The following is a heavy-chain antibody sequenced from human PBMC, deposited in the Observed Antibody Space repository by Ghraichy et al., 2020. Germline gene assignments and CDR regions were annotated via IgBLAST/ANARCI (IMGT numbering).Heavy chain of an antibody. CDR1: GYTLTELS. J-gene: IGHJ6*02. D-gene: IGHD2-21*01. Sequence: ASVKVSCKVSGYTLTELSMHWVRQAPGKGLEWMGGFDPEDGETIYAQKFQGRVTMTEDTSTDTAYMELSSLRSEDTAVYYCATRSGDKFGYSPRLLMWTTFMDVWGQGTTVTVSS. CDR3: ATRSGDKFGYSPRLLMWTTFMDV. V-gene: IGHV1-24*01. CDR2: FDPEDGET.